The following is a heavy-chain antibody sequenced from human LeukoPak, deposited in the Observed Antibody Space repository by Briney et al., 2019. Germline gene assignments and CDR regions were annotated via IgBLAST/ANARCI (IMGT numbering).Heavy chain of an antibody. CDR2: IYPGDSDT. D-gene: IGHD3-22*01. Sequence: GESLKISCKGSGYSFTSHWIGWVRQMPGKGLEWMGIIYPGDSDTRYSPSFQGQVTISADKSISTAYLQWSSLKASDTAMYYCARRSYYYDSSGYYYVFDYWGQGTLVTVSS. CDR1: GYSFTSHW. J-gene: IGHJ4*02. CDR3: ARRSYYYDSSGYYYVFDY. V-gene: IGHV5-51*01.